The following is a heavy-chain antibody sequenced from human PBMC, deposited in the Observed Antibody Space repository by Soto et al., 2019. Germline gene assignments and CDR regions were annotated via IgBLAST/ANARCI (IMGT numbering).Heavy chain of an antibody. CDR1: GYTFSSYA. Sequence: QVPLVQSGAEEKKPGASVKVSCKASGYTFSSYAMDWVRQAPGQRLEWMGWINAGNGNTKYSQKFQGRVTITRDTSASTAYMELSSLRSEDTAVYYCARGGPPIDYWGQGTLVTVSS. CDR2: INAGNGNT. J-gene: IGHJ4*02. CDR3: ARGGPPIDY. D-gene: IGHD3-10*01. V-gene: IGHV1-3*05.